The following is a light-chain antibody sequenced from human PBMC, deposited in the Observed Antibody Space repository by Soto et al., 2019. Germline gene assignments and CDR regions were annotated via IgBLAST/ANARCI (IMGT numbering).Light chain of an antibody. J-gene: IGLJ3*02. CDR1: STDIGGYSY. CDR3: SSCTSSTTLV. V-gene: IGLV2-14*01. Sequence: QSALTQPASVSGSPGQSITISCTGTSTDIGGYSYVSWYQQHPGKAPKLMIYEVYNRPSGVSNRFSGSKSGSTASLTISGLQAEDEAEYYCSSCTSSTTLVFGGGTQLTVL. CDR2: EVY.